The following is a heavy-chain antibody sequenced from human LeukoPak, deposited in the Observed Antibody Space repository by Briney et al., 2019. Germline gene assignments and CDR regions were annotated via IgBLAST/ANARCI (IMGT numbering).Heavy chain of an antibody. V-gene: IGHV1-24*01. CDR2: FDPEDGET. CDR3: ATEGEVGALGYFDL. D-gene: IGHD1-26*01. J-gene: IGHJ2*01. CDR1: GYTLTELS. Sequence: ASVKVSCKVSGYTLTELSMHWVRQAPRKGLEWMGGFDPEDGETIYAQKFQGRVTMTEDRSTDTAYMELSSLRSEDTAVYYCATEGEVGALGYFDLWGRGTLVTVSS.